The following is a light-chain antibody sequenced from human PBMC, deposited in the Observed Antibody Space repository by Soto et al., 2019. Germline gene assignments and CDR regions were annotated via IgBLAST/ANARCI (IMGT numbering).Light chain of an antibody. CDR1: NSNIGTNS. CDR3: ASWDDGLSAVV. J-gene: IGLJ3*02. V-gene: IGLV1-47*01. Sequence: QSVLTQPASASGTPGQRVSIGCSGSNSNIGTNSVHWYQQLPGMAPQPLIYKNNQRPSGVPVRFAGSKSGTSASLAISGLRSEDEAHYFCASWDDGLSAVVFGGGTKLTVL. CDR2: KNN.